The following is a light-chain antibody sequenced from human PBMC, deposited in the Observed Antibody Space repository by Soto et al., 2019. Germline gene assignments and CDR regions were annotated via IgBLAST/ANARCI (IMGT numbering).Light chain of an antibody. J-gene: IGKJ3*01. CDR1: QSVSSN. Sequence: EIVMTQSPATLSVSPGERATLSCRASQSVSSNLAWYQQKPGQAPRLLIYGASTRATGIPARFSGSGSGTEFTLTISSLQSEDFAVYYCQQYHNWPFTFGPGTKVDIK. CDR2: GAS. CDR3: QQYHNWPFT. V-gene: IGKV3-15*01.